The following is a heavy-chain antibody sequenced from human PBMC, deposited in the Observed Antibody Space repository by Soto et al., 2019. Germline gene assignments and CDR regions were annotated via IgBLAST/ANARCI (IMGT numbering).Heavy chain of an antibody. CDR3: VRDFDNRRGGDAFDI. CDR1: GFTFSRYD. V-gene: IGHV3-30*03. CDR2: ISYDGSNQ. J-gene: IGHJ3*02. D-gene: IGHD3-9*01. Sequence: QVQLVESGGGAAPPGRSLRLSCAASGFTFSRYDIHWVRQAPGKGLEWVALISYDGSNQYFGDSVKGRFTISRDNSKDTVSLRMNSLRVEDTAVYYCVRDFDNRRGGDAFDIWGRGTMVTVSS.